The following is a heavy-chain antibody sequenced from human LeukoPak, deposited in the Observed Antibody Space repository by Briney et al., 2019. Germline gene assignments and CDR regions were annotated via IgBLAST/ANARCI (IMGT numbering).Heavy chain of an antibody. CDR2: INWNGDNT. V-gene: IGHV3-20*04. Sequence: GGPLRHSCVASGVTFDAFGMSWVRQVPGEGLEWVAGINWNGDNTGYADSVKGRFTISRDNAKNSLYLQMTSLRAEDTALYYCAAGSSGYYYFAAFYIWGQGTMVTVSS. CDR1: GVTFDAFG. D-gene: IGHD3-22*01. J-gene: IGHJ3*02. CDR3: AAGSSGYYYFAAFYI.